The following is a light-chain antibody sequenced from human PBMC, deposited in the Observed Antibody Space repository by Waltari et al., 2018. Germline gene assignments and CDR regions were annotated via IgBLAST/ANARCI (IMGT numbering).Light chain of an antibody. J-gene: IGKJ2*01. V-gene: IGKV3-15*01. CDR1: QRISDN. Sequence: EIVMTQSPAALSVSPGERATLSCRASQRISDNLAWYQHKTGQPPRILISRASTRATGVPARFSGSGSGTEFTLTISSLQSEDSAIYFCQQYNTWPPRTFGQGTKLEIK. CDR2: RAS. CDR3: QQYNTWPPRT.